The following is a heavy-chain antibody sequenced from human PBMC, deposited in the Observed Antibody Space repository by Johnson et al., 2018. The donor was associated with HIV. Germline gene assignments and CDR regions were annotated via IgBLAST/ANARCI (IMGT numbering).Heavy chain of an antibody. CDR2: IKQGGSEK. CDR1: GFTFSSYW. Sequence: VQLVESGGGLVQPGGSLRLSCAASGFTFSSYWMSWVRQAPGKGLEWVSNIKQGGSEKYYVDSVKGRFTISRDNAKNTLYLQMNSLRAEDTAVYYCARDHAFGDIWDRAFDIWGQGTMVTVSS. V-gene: IGHV3-7*01. J-gene: IGHJ3*02. CDR3: ARDHAFGDIWDRAFDI. D-gene: IGHD3-10*01.